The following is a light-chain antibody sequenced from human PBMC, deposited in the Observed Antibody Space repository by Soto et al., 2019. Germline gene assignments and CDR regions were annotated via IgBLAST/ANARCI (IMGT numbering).Light chain of an antibody. CDR2: SNN. J-gene: IGLJ2*01. CDR1: SSNIGSHT. Sequence: QSVLTQPPSASGTPGQRVTISCSGSSSNIGSHTVNWYQHLPGTAPKLVIHSNNQRPSGVPDRFSGSKSGTSVSLAISGLQSEDEADYYCAAWDDSLSGLLFGRGTQLTVL. V-gene: IGLV1-44*01. CDR3: AAWDDSLSGLL.